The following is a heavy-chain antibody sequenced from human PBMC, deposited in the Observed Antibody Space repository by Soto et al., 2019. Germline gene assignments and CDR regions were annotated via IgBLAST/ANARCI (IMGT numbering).Heavy chain of an antibody. CDR1: GFSFSTYG. D-gene: IGHD1-1*01. V-gene: IGHV3-23*01. J-gene: IGHJ4*02. CDR2: VSGGSGTT. CDR3: AKWNGYGDH. Sequence: EVQLLESGGGLVQPGGCLRLFCAVSGFSFSTYGVTWVRQAPGKGLEWVSGVSGGSGTTHYADSVKGRFTITGDTSKNTVYLQMNSLRVEDTAVYYCAKWNGYGDHWGQGTLVTVSS.